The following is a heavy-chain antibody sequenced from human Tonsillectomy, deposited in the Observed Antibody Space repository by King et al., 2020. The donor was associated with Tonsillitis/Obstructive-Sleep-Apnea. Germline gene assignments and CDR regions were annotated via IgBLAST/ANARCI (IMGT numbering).Heavy chain of an antibody. CDR3: AKVLHDLWFIDY. J-gene: IGHJ4*02. D-gene: IGHD3-10*01. V-gene: IGHV5-51*01. CDR1: GYRFTSYW. CDR2: IYPDDSVT. Sequence: QLVQSGAEVKKPGESLKISCTDSGYRFTSYWIGWVRQMPGKGLEWMGIIYPDDSVTTFSPSFQGQVTIPADKSISTAYLQWSSLKASDTAMYYCAKVLHDLWFIDYWGQGTLVTVSS.